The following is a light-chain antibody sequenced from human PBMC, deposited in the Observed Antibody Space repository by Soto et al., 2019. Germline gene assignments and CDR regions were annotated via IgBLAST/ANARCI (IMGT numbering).Light chain of an antibody. J-gene: IGKJ1*01. Sequence: EIVLPQSPGTLSLSPGERATLSCWASQSVSSSYLAWYQQKPGQAPRLLFYGASSRATGIPDRFSGSGSGTDFTLTISRLEPEDFAVYYWQLYGSSPGTFGQGTKVDI. V-gene: IGKV3-20*01. CDR3: QLYGSSPGT. CDR2: GAS. CDR1: QSVSSSY.